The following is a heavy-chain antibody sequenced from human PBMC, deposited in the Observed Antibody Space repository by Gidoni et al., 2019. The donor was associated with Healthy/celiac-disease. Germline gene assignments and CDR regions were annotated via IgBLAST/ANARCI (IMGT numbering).Heavy chain of an antibody. V-gene: IGHV4-39*01. CDR3: ARRSFGVVIIQGGGFDY. CDR1: GGSISSSSYY. CDR2: IYYSGST. J-gene: IGHJ4*02. D-gene: IGHD3-3*01. Sequence: QLQLQESGPGLVKPSETLSLTCTVSGGSISSSSYYWGWIRQPPGKGLGGIGSIYYSGSTYYNPSLKSRVTISVDTSKNQFSLKLSSVTAADTAVYYCARRSFGVVIIQGGGFDYWGQGTLVTVSS.